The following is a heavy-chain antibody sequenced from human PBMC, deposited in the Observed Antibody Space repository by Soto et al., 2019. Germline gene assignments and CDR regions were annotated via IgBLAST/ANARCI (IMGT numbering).Heavy chain of an antibody. CDR2: IYYSGST. CDR1: GGSIGRGGYY. V-gene: IGHV4-39*01. CDR3: ARGKLPVPAY. J-gene: IGHJ4*02. Sequence: LTCTVSGGSIGRGGYYWGWIRQPPGKGLEWIGSIYYSGSTYYNPSLKSRVTISVDTSKNQFSLKLSSVTAADTAVYYCARGKLPVPAYRGQGTLVTVSS. D-gene: IGHD3-10*01.